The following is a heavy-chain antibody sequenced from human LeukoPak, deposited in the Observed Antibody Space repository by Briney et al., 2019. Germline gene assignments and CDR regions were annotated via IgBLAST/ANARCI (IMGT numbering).Heavy chain of an antibody. CDR3: ATVVVVPAATDY. CDR1: VFTFSSYS. D-gene: IGHD2-2*01. Sequence: GGSLRLSCAASVFTFSSYSMNWVRQAPGKGLEWVSSISSSSSYIYYADSVKGRFTISRDNAKNSLYLQMNSLRAEDTAVYYCATVVVVPAATDYWGQGTLVTVSS. V-gene: IGHV3-21*01. J-gene: IGHJ4*02. CDR2: ISSSSSYI.